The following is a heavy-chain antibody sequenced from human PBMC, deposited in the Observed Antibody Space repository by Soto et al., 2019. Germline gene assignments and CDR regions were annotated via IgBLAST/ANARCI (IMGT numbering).Heavy chain of an antibody. Sequence: SETMALTCTVSGGSISGGGSYWSWIRQPPGKGLEWIGYMYYSGSTYYTPSLKSRVIISLDTSRNQFSLELTSVTAADTAVYYCARGRWLINYWGQGTLVTVSS. D-gene: IGHD3-16*01. CDR3: ARGRWLINY. CDR1: GGSISGGGSY. CDR2: MYYSGST. J-gene: IGHJ4*02. V-gene: IGHV4-30-4*08.